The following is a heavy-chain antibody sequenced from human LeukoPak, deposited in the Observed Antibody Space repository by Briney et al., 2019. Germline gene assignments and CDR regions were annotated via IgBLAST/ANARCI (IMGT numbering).Heavy chain of an antibody. CDR2: IYPGDSDT. CDR1: GYSFPSYW. Sequence: GESLKISCKGSGYSFPSYWIGWVRQMPGKGLEWMGIIYPGDSDTRYSPSFQGQVTISADKSISTAYLQWSSLKASDTAIYYCARRSPSNYGGVDYWGQGTLVTVSS. J-gene: IGHJ4*02. D-gene: IGHD2-2*01. CDR3: ARRSPSNYGGVDY. V-gene: IGHV5-51*01.